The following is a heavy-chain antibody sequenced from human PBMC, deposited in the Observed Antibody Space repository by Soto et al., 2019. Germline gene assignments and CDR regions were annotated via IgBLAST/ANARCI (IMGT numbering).Heavy chain of an antibody. CDR1: GYSFTSYW. D-gene: IGHD6-6*01. V-gene: IGHV5-51*01. CDR3: ARRGIAARSSAGYYYYGMDF. Sequence: GESLKISCKGSGYSFTSYWIGWVLQMPGKGLEWMGIIYPGDSDTRYSPSFQGQVTISADKSISTAYLQWSSLKASDTAMYYCARRGIAARSSAGYYYYGMDFWGQRTTVTVSS. CDR2: IYPGDSDT. J-gene: IGHJ6*02.